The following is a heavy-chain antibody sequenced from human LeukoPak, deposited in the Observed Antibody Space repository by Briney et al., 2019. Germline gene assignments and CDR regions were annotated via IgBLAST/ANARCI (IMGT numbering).Heavy chain of an antibody. Sequence: GASVKVSCKASGYTFTSYDINWVRQATGQGLEWMGWMNPNSGNTGYAQKFQGRVTMTRNTSISTAYMELSSLRSEDTAVYYCARDIVVVVAATGVQAFDIWGQGTMVTVSS. J-gene: IGHJ3*02. CDR3: ARDIVVVVAATGVQAFDI. V-gene: IGHV1-8*01. CDR1: GYTFTSYD. D-gene: IGHD2-15*01. CDR2: MNPNSGNT.